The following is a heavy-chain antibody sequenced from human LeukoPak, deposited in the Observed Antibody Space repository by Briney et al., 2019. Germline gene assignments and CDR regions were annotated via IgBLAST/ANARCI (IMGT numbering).Heavy chain of an antibody. V-gene: IGHV4-59*01. CDR1: GGSLNSYY. CDR2: IYYSGST. CDR3: ARVRCSGRSCYSDY. Sequence: PSETLSLTCTVTGGSLNSYYWNWIRQPPGKGLEWIGFIYYSGSTNYNPSLRSRVTISVDTSKNQFSLKLTSVTAADTAVFYCARVRCSGRSCYSDYWGQGTLVTVSS. D-gene: IGHD2-15*01. J-gene: IGHJ4*02.